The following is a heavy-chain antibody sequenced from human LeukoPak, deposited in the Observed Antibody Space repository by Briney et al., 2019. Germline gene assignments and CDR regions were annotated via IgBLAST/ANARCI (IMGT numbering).Heavy chain of an antibody. CDR2: ISYDGRNK. D-gene: IGHD3-10*01. J-gene: IGHJ4*02. CDR3: AKDGDYYGSGTKGYYFDY. Sequence: GGSLRLSCAASGFTFSTYGMHWVRQAPGKGLEWVAVISYDGRNKYYPDSVKGRFTFSKDNSKNTLYLQMNSLGAEDTAVYYCAKDGDYYGSGTKGYYFDYWGQGTLVTVSS. CDR1: GFTFSTYG. V-gene: IGHV3-30*18.